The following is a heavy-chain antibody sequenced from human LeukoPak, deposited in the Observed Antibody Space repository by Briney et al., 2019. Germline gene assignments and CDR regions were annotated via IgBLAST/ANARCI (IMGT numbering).Heavy chain of an antibody. CDR1: GYTFTSYY. D-gene: IGHD5-12*01. Sequence: ASVKVSCKASGYTFTSYYMHWVRQAPGQGLEWMGIINASGGSTSYAQKFQGRVTMTRDMSTSTVYMELSSLRSEDTAVYYCARGIPLPNIVATAYPGYYFDYWGQGTLVTVSS. CDR3: ARGIPLPNIVATAYPGYYFDY. J-gene: IGHJ4*02. CDR2: INASGGST. V-gene: IGHV1-46*01.